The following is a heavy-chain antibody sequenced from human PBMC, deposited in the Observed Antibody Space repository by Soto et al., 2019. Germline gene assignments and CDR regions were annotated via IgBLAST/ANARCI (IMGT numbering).Heavy chain of an antibody. D-gene: IGHD4-17*01. CDR3: AKEGDYGDYYYYGMDV. CDR1: GGTFSSYT. V-gene: IGHV1-69*04. CDR2: IIPILGIA. J-gene: IGHJ6*02. Sequence: RASVKVSCKASGGTFSSYTISWVRQAPGQGLEWMGRIIPILGIANYAQKFQGRVKITADKSTSTAYMELSSLRSEDTAVYYCAKEGDYGDYYYYGMDVWGQGTTVTVSS.